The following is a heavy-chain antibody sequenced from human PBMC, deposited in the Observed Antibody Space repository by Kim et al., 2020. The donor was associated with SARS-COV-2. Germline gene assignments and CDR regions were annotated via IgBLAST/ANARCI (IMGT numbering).Heavy chain of an antibody. V-gene: IGHV4-34*01. Sequence: SETLSLTCGVSGGSLSGPYWSWIRQSPGKGLEWLAEINHTGSTNYNPSLERRLTISVETAKNQFSLKLTSVTAADTGVYFCATIAGAGGYYHFYNGMDVWGQGTTVTVSS. CDR3: ATIAGAGGYYHFYNGMDV. CDR1: GGSLSGPY. D-gene: IGHD3-16*01. J-gene: IGHJ6*02. CDR2: INHTGST.